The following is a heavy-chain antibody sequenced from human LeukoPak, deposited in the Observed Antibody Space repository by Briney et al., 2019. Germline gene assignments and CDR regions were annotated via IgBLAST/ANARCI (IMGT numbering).Heavy chain of an antibody. CDR3: AKDMGIAVAGTADYYYYYGMDV. CDR2: ISWNSGSI. CDR1: GFTFDDYA. J-gene: IGHJ6*02. V-gene: IGHV3-9*01. Sequence: GGSLRLSCAASGFTFDDYAMHWVRQAPGKGLEWVSGISWNSGSIGYADSVKGRFTISRDNAKNSLYLQMNSLRAEDTALYYCAKDMGIAVAGTADYYYYYGMDVWGQGTTVTVSS. D-gene: IGHD6-19*01.